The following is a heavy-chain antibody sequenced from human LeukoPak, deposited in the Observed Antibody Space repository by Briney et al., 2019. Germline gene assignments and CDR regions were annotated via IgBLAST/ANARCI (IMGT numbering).Heavy chain of an antibody. CDR3: ARITIFGVVTDAFDI. J-gene: IGHJ3*02. CDR2: IISSSSYI. CDR1: GFTFSSYS. V-gene: IGHV3-21*01. D-gene: IGHD3-3*01. Sequence: GGSLRLSCAASGFTFSSYSMNWVRQAPGKGLEWVSSIISSSSYIYYADSVKGRFTISRDNAKNSLYLQMNSLRAEDTAVYYCARITIFGVVTDAFDIWGQGTMVTVSS.